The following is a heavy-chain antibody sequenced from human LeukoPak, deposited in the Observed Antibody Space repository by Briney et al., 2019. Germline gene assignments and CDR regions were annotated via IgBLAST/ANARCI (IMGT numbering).Heavy chain of an antibody. CDR1: GFTFSSSW. D-gene: IGHD6-6*01. V-gene: IGHV4-34*01. Sequence: GSLRLSCVASGFTFSSSWMTWVRQAPGKGLEWIGEINRSGSTNYNPSLKSRITISVDTSKNQFSLKLSSVTAADTAVYYCAREVSAQSSNDYWGQGTLVTVSS. CDR2: INRSGST. J-gene: IGHJ4*02. CDR3: AREVSAQSSNDY.